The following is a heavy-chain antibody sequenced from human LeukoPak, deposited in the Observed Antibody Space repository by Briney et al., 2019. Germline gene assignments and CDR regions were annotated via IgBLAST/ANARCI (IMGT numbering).Heavy chain of an antibody. CDR3: VTDQTGRHPYFFDY. CDR1: GFNFSTNW. D-gene: IGHD3-10*01. CDR2: IKEDGSEI. J-gene: IGHJ4*02. V-gene: IGHV3-7*01. Sequence: PGGTLRLSCTASGFNFSTNWMTWVRQVPGQGLEWVANIKEDGSEIYYVNAVKGRFSISRDNAKTSLYLQMHSLSFADTGLYYCVTDQTGRHPYFFDYWGQGTLVTVSS.